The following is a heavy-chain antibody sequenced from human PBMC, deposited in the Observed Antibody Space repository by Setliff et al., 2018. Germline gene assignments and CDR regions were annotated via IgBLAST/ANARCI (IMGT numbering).Heavy chain of an antibody. D-gene: IGHD6-25*01. J-gene: IGHJ4*02. V-gene: IGHV1-46*01. Sequence: ASVKVSCKASGYTFAGYYMHWVRQAPGQGLEWMGIINPGGLSSSSTQKFEGRVTMTRDTSTSTVYMELNSLTSDDTAVYYCARAGLAAAGRKGVFEYWGQGTLVTVSS. CDR1: GYTFAGYY. CDR2: INPGGLSS. CDR3: ARAGLAAAGRKGVFEY.